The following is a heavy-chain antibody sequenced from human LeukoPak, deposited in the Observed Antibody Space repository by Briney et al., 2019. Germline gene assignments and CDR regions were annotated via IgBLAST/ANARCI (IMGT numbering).Heavy chain of an antibody. CDR3: ARDQGGSDYYDSSGFLYYYYMDV. CDR1: GGSISSGDYY. J-gene: IGHJ6*03. CDR2: IYYSGST. D-gene: IGHD3-22*01. Sequence: PSQTLSLTCTVSGGSISSGDYYWSWIRQPPGKGLEWIGYIYYSGSTYYNPSLKSRVTISVDTSKNQFSLKLSSVTAADTAVYYCARDQGGSDYYDSSGFLYYYYMDVWGKGTTVTVSS. V-gene: IGHV4-30-4*01.